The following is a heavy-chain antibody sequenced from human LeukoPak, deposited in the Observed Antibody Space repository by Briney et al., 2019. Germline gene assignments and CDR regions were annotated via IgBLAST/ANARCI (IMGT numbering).Heavy chain of an antibody. CDR1: GFTFSSYA. D-gene: IGHD4-17*01. Sequence: GGSLRLSCAASGFTFSSYAMSWVRQAPGKGLEWVSSISGGGSITYYADSVKGRFTISRDNSENTQYLQMNSLRAEDTAVYYCARKGVRDHGDYYSYYGMDVWGQGTTVSVSS. CDR3: ARKGVRDHGDYYSYYGMDV. CDR2: ISGGGSIT. J-gene: IGHJ6*02. V-gene: IGHV3-23*01.